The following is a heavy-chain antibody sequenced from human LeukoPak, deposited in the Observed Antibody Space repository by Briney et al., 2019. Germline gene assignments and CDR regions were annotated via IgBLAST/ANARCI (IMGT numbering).Heavy chain of an antibody. Sequence: PGGSLRLSCAASGFTFSSDSMNWVRQAPGKGLEWVSSISSSSSYTYYADSVKGRFTISRDNAKNSLYLQMNSLRAEDTAVYYCARAKGAVADAIDYWGQGTLVTVSS. J-gene: IGHJ4*02. CDR3: ARAKGAVADAIDY. D-gene: IGHD6-19*01. CDR1: GFTFSSDS. V-gene: IGHV3-21*01. CDR2: ISSSSSYT.